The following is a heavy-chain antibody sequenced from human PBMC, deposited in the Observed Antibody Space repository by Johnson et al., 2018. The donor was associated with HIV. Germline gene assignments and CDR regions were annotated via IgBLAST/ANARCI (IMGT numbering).Heavy chain of an antibody. V-gene: IGHV3-13*01. D-gene: IGHD3-22*01. J-gene: IGHJ3*02. CDR1: GFTFRNHD. CDR3: AKDKRYYDSSGYPSGVSRAFDI. Sequence: VQLVESGGGLVQPGGSLRVSCAASGFTFRNHDMHWVRQATGKGLEWVSAIGPTGDTYYPGSVKGRFTISRENAKNSLYLQMNSLRTEDTAFYYCAKDKRYYDSSGYPSGVSRAFDIWDQGTMVTVSS. CDR2: IGPTGDT.